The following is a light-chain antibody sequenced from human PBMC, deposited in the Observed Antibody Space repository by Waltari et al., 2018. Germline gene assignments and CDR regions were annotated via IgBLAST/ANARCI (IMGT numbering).Light chain of an antibody. V-gene: IGKV3-11*01. CDR1: KKISSF. CDR2: DDA. CDR3: QQRYNWLALT. Sequence: EIVLTQSPATLSLSTGERATLSCRASKKISSFLAWYQQKHGQSPRILIYDDANSATGIPDRFSGSGSGTDFTLTISSREPEDFAVYFCQQRYNWLALTFGGGTTVEIK. J-gene: IGKJ4*01.